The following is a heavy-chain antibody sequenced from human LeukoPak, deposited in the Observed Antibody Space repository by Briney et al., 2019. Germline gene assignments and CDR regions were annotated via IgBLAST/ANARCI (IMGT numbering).Heavy chain of an antibody. CDR3: ARDPRYCSGGSCYHPQYYYYGMDV. J-gene: IGHJ6*02. CDR2: ISYDGSNK. Sequence: GGSLRLSCAASGFTFSSYAMHWVRQAPGKGLEWVAVISYDGSNKYYADSVKGRFTISRDNSKNTLYLQMNSLRAEDTAVYYCARDPRYCSGGSCYHPQYYYYGMDVWGQGTTVTVSS. CDR1: GFTFSSYA. V-gene: IGHV3-30-3*01. D-gene: IGHD2-15*01.